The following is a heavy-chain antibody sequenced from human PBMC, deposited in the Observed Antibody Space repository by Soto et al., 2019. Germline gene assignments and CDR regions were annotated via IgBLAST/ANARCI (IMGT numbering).Heavy chain of an antibody. CDR3: ARGQRFSDWFDP. D-gene: IGHD3-3*01. Sequence: SETLSLTCTVTGGAISGYYWTWIRQSDGEGLEWIGRIYSSGSTNYNPSLKSRVTISLDTSMNYFSLRLSSVTAADTAVYYCARGQRFSDWFDPWGQGTLVTVS. CDR2: IYSSGST. CDR1: GGAISGYY. V-gene: IGHV4-4*07. J-gene: IGHJ5*02.